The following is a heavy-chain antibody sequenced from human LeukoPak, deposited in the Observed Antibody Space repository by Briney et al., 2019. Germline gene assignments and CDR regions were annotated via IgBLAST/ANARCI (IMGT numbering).Heavy chain of an antibody. CDR2: INPNSGGT. Sequence: WASVKVSCKASGGTFSSYAISWVRQAPGQGLERMGWINPNSGGTNYAQKFQGWVTMTRDTSISTAYMELSRLRSDDTAVYYCARGGSSWPFDYWGQGTLVTVSS. V-gene: IGHV1-2*04. J-gene: IGHJ4*02. CDR1: GGTFSSYA. D-gene: IGHD6-13*01. CDR3: ARGGSSWPFDY.